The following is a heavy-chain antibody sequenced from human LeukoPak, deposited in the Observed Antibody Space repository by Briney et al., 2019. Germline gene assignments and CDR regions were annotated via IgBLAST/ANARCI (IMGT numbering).Heavy chain of an antibody. J-gene: IGHJ4*02. V-gene: IGHV1-46*01. D-gene: IGHD2-2*01. CDR2: INPSGDST. CDR3: ARKDCSSTSCYAVLDY. Sequence: ASVKVSCKASGYTFTSYYMHWVRQAPGQGLEWMGIINPSGDSTSYAQKFQGRVTMTRDMSTSTVYMELSSLRSEDTAVYYCARKDCSSTSCYAVLDYWGQGTLVTVSS. CDR1: GYTFTSYY.